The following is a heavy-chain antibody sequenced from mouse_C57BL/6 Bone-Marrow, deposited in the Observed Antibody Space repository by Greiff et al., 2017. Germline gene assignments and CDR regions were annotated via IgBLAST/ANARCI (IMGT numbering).Heavy chain of an antibody. CDR1: GYTFTSYW. Sequence: QVQLKQPGAELVRPGSSVKLSCKASGYTFTSYWMDWVKQRPGQGLEWIGNIYPSDSETHYNQKFKDKATLTVDKSSSTAYMQLSSLTSEDSAVYYCAREGDIYTTVAHFDYWGQGTTLTVSS. V-gene: IGHV1-61*01. D-gene: IGHD1-1*01. CDR2: IYPSDSET. CDR3: AREGDIYTTVAHFDY. J-gene: IGHJ2*01.